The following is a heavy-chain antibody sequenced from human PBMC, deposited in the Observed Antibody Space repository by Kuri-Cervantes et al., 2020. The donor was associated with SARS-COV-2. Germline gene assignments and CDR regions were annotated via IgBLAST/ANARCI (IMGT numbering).Heavy chain of an antibody. J-gene: IGHJ3*02. D-gene: IGHD2-21*01. V-gene: IGHV3-21*01. CDR1: GFTFSSYS. CDR3: AREGVVANDAFDI. CDR2: ISSSSSYI. Sequence: LSLTCAASGFTFSSYSMNWVRQAPGKGLEWVSSISSSSSYIYYADSVKGRFTISRDNAKNPLYLQMNSLRAEDTAVYYCAREGVVANDAFDIWGQGTMVTVSS.